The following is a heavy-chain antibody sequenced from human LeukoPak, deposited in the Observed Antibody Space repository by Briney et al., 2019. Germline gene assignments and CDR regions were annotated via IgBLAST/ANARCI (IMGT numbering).Heavy chain of an antibody. CDR3: ARVDSGWHYYFDY. CDR1: GDSVSSNSAT. D-gene: IGHD5-12*01. CDR2: TYYRSRWYN. J-gene: IGHJ4*02. Sequence: SQTLPLTCAISGDSVSSNSATWNWIRQSPSRGLEWLGRTYYRSRWYNDYAVSVKSRIIINPDTSKNQFSLQLNSVTPEDTAVYYCARVDSGWHYYFDYWGQGTLVTVSS. V-gene: IGHV6-1*01.